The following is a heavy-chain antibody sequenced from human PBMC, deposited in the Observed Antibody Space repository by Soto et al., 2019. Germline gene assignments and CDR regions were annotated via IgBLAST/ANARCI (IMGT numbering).Heavy chain of an antibody. Sequence: GGSLRLSCAASGFAFSSYGMSWVRQAPGEGLEWVSGISGSGGSTYYADSVKGRFTISRDNSKNTLYLQMYSLRAEDTAVYYCAKTGPGSSYGYYFDSWGQGTLVTVSS. CDR1: GFAFSSYG. J-gene: IGHJ4*02. CDR3: AKTGPGSSYGYYFDS. D-gene: IGHD5-18*01. CDR2: ISGSGGST. V-gene: IGHV3-23*01.